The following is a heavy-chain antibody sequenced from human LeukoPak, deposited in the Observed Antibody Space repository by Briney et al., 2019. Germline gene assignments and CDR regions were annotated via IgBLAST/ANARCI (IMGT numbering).Heavy chain of an antibody. V-gene: IGHV3-30*18. CDR3: AKDRTYYYDSSGLDH. Sequence: PGGSLRLSCVASGFTFSRYGMHWVRQAPGKGLEGVAVITYEGSNMDAEDSVKGRFIISSDNSKNTPYLQMTSLRAEDTAVYYCAKDRTYYYDSSGLDHWGQGTQVTVSS. D-gene: IGHD3-22*01. J-gene: IGHJ4*02. CDR2: ITYEGSNM. CDR1: GFTFSRYG.